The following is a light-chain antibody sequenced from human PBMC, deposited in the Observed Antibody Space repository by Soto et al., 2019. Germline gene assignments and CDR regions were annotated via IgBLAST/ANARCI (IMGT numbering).Light chain of an antibody. CDR3: QQYNNWPWT. Sequence: EIVMTQSPATLSVSPGERATLSCRASQSVSINLAWYQQKPGQAPRLLIYGASTRATGIPARFSGSGSGTKFTLTISSLQSEDFAVYYCQQYNNWPWTFGQGTKVDIK. CDR1: QSVSIN. J-gene: IGKJ1*01. V-gene: IGKV3-15*01. CDR2: GAS.